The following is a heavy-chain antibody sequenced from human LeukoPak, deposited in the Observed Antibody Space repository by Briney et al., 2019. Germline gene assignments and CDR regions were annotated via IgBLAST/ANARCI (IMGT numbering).Heavy chain of an antibody. Sequence: SVKVSCKASGGTFSSYAVSWVRLTPGQGLEWLGGIIPVFGTTTYAQKFQAKVTMTADKSTNTAYLEISSLTSDDTAVYYCARDSAPGDTYGLLGIDSWGQGTLVTVSS. CDR1: GGTFSSYA. J-gene: IGHJ4*02. CDR2: IIPVFGTT. V-gene: IGHV1-69*06. D-gene: IGHD5-18*01. CDR3: ARDSAPGDTYGLLGIDS.